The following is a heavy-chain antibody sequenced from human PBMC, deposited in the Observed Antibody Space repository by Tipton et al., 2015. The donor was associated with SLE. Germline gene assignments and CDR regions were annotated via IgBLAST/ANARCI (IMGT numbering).Heavy chain of an antibody. CDR2: INHSGST. CDR1: GGSFSGYY. J-gene: IGHJ3*02. V-gene: IGHV4-34*01. CDR3: ARDALGSKLAFDI. D-gene: IGHD3-16*01. Sequence: TPSLTCAVYGGSFSGYYWSWIRQPPGKGLEWIGEINHSGSTNYNPSLKSRVTISVDTSKNQFSLKLSSVTAADTAVYYCARDALGSKLAFDIWGQGTMVTVSS.